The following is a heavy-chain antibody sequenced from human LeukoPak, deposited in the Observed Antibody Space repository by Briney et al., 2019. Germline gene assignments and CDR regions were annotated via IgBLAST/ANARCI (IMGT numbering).Heavy chain of an antibody. D-gene: IGHD3-10*01. CDR3: ASLNGYGSGRP. V-gene: IGHV4-59*08. CDR2: IYYSGST. Sequence: SETLSLTCTVSGGSISSYYGSWIRQPPGKGLEWIGYIYYSGSTNYNPPLKSRVTISVATSKTQFSLKLSSVTAADTAVYSCASLNGYGSGRPWGQGTLVTVSS. CDR1: GGSISSYY. J-gene: IGHJ5*02.